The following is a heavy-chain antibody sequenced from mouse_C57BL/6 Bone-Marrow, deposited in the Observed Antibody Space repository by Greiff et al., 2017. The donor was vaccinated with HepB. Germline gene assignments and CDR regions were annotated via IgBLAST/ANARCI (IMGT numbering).Heavy chain of an antibody. CDR1: GYTFTSYG. V-gene: IGHV1-81*01. CDR2: IYTRSGNT. CDR3: AREDYYGSPYFDV. D-gene: IGHD1-1*01. Sequence: QVQLKQSGAELARPGASVKLSCTASGYTFTSYGISWVKQRTGQGLEWIGEIYTRSGNTYYNEKFKGKATLTADKATSTAYMELRSLTSEDSAVYFCAREDYYGSPYFDVWGTGTTVTVSS. J-gene: IGHJ1*03.